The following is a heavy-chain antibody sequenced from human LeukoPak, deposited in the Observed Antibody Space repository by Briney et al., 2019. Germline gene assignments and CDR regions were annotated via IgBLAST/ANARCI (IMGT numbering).Heavy chain of an antibody. V-gene: IGHV4-34*01. J-gene: IGHJ4*02. D-gene: IGHD2-21*02. Sequence: SETLSLTCAVYGGSFSGYYWSWIRQPPGKGLEWIGEINHSGSTNYNPSLKSRVTISVDTSKNQFSLKLSSVTAADTAVYYCARALLYWGGDCYAFDYWGQGTLVTVSS. CDR1: GGSFSGYY. CDR2: INHSGST. CDR3: ARALLYWGGDCYAFDY.